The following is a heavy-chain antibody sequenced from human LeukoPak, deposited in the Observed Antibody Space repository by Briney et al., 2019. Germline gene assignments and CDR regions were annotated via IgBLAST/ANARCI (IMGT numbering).Heavy chain of an antibody. CDR2: ISYDGSNK. CDR3: ARDGGLMVGDTNYFDY. J-gene: IGHJ4*02. Sequence: GGSLRLSCAASGFTFNSYAMHWVRQAPGKGLEWVAVISYDGSNKYYADSVKGRFTISRDNSKNTLYLQMNSLRAEDTAVYYCARDGGLMVGDTNYFDYWGQGTLVTVSS. CDR1: GFTFNSYA. V-gene: IGHV3-30-3*01. D-gene: IGHD2-8*01.